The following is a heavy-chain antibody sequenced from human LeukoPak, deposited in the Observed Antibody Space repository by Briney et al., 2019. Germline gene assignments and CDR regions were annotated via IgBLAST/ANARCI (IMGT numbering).Heavy chain of an antibody. V-gene: IGHV3-9*01. D-gene: IGHD1-26*01. CDR3: AKSGRKYYPVLSLEF. CDR1: GFPFDDFA. CDR2: ISWSTGTT. Sequence: PGRSLRLSCAASGFPFDDFAMNWVRQAPGQDLEWVSGISWSTGTTGYATSVKGRFTISSDSARNSLYLQMDSLRVEDTALYYCAKSGRKYYPVLSLEFWGQGTLVTVSS. J-gene: IGHJ4*02.